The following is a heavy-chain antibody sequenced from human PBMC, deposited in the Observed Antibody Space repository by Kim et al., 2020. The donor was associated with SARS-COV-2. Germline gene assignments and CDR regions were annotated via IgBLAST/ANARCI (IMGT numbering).Heavy chain of an antibody. CDR1: GGSISSSNW. CDR3: ARDSSSWYVDTTPYYYYYGMDV. V-gene: IGHV4-4*02. Sequence: SETLSLTCAVSGGSISSSNWWSWVRQPPGKGLEWIGEIYHSGSTNYNLSLKSRVTISVDKSKNQFSLKLSSVTAADTAVYYCARDSSSWYVDTTPYYYYYGMDVWGQGPTVTVSS. D-gene: IGHD6-13*01. J-gene: IGHJ6*02. CDR2: IYHSGST.